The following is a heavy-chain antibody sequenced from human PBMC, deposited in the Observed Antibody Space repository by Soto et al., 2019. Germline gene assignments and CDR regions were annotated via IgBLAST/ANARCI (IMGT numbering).Heavy chain of an antibody. CDR3: ARNGALDY. CDR2: ILYSGTT. V-gene: IGHV4-30-4*01. Sequence: QVQLQESGPGLVKPSQTLSLTCTVSGGSISSGDYSWSWIRQPPGKGLEWIGYILYSGTTNYNPSLASRLTISVDTSKNQFSLKLTSVTAADTAVYYCARNGALDYWGRGTLVTVSS. D-gene: IGHD2-8*01. CDR1: GGSISSGDYS. J-gene: IGHJ4*02.